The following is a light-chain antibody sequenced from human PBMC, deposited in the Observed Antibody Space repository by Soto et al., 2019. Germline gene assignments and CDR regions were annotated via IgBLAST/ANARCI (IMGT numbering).Light chain of an antibody. CDR1: QSISSW. CDR3: QQYNSYLYT. V-gene: IGKV1-5*01. Sequence: DIPMTQSPSTLSASVGDRVTITCRASQSISSWLAWYQQKPGKAPKLLIYDASSLESGVPSRFSGSGSGTEFTLTISSLQPDDFATYYCQQYNSYLYTVGQGTKLEIK. J-gene: IGKJ2*01. CDR2: DAS.